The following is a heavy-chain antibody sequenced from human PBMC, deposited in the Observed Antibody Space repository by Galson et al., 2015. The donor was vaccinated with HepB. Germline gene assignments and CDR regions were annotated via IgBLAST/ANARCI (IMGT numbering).Heavy chain of an antibody. CDR2: IYSGGST. Sequence: SLRLSCAASGFTVSSNYMSWVRQAPGKGLEWVPVIYSGGSTYYADSVKGRFTISRDNSKNTLYLQMNSLRAEDTAVYYCAGYYYGSGSYPPWGQGTLVTVSS. J-gene: IGHJ5*02. CDR1: GFTVSSNY. D-gene: IGHD3-10*01. CDR3: AGYYYGSGSYPP. V-gene: IGHV3-66*01.